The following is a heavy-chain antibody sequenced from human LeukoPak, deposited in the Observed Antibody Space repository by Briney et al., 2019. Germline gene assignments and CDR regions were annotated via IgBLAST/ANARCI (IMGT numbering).Heavy chain of an antibody. V-gene: IGHV3-30*04. J-gene: IGHJ4*02. CDR2: ISYDGSNK. CDR1: GFTFSSYA. CDR3: ARDPTTTVTTFDY. D-gene: IGHD4-17*01. Sequence: PGGSLRLSCAASGFTFSSYAMHWVRQAPGKGLEWVAVISYDGSNKYYADSVKGRFTISRDNSKNTLYLQMNSLRAEDTAVYYCARDPTTTVTTFDYWGQGTLVTVSS.